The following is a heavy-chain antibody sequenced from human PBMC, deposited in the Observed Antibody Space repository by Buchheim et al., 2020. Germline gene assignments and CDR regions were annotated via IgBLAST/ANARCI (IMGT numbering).Heavy chain of an antibody. Sequence: QVQLVQSGAEVKKPGSSVKVSCKASGGTFSSYAISWVRQAPGQGLEWMGGIIPIFGTANYAQKFQGRVTITADKSTSTAYMELSSLRSEDTAVYYCARGGAMGDYEGWYFDLWGRGYYFDLWGRGTL. D-gene: IGHD6-19*01. CDR3: ARGGAMGDYEGWYFDLWGRGYYFDL. J-gene: IGHJ2*01. CDR1: GGTFSSYA. V-gene: IGHV1-69*06. CDR2: IIPIFGTA.